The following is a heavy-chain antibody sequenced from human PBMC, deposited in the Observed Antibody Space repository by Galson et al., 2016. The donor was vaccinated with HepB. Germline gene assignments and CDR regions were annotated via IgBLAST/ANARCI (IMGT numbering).Heavy chain of an antibody. J-gene: IGHJ6*02. D-gene: IGHD1-1*01. CDR1: GGSFNSYF. Sequence: SVKVSCKASGGSFNSYFISWVRQAPGQGLEWMGGIIPILGTANYAQKFQGRVTLTADESTRTAYMVLSSLRSEDTAVYYCARGANWVSGYGVDVWGQGPTVNGSS. V-gene: IGHV1-69*13. CDR3: ARGANWVSGYGVDV. CDR2: IIPILGTA.